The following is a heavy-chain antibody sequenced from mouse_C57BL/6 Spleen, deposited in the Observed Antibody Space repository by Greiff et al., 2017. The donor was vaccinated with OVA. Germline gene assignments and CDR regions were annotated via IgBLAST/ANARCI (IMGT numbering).Heavy chain of an antibody. J-gene: IGHJ1*03. V-gene: IGHV1-42*01. CDR2: INPSTGGT. Sequence: EVQLQQSGPELVKPGASVKISCKASGYSFTGYYMNWVKQSPEKSLEWIGEINPSTGGTTYNQKFKAKATLTVDKSSSTAYMQLKSLTSEDSAVYYCARSSYGYFDVWGTGTTVTVSS. CDR1: GYSFTGYY. CDR3: ARSSYGYFDV.